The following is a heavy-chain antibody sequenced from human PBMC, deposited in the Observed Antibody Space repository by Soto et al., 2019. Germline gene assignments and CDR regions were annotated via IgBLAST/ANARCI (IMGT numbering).Heavy chain of an antibody. V-gene: IGHV3-21*01. J-gene: IGHJ3*02. Sequence: PGGSLRLSCAASGFTFSSYSMNWVRQAPGKGLELVSSISSSSSYIYYADSVKGRFTISRDNAKNSLYLQMNSLRAEDTAVYYCARVVAGAFDIWGQGTMVTVSS. D-gene: IGHD6-19*01. CDR2: ISSSSSYI. CDR1: GFTFSSYS. CDR3: ARVVAGAFDI.